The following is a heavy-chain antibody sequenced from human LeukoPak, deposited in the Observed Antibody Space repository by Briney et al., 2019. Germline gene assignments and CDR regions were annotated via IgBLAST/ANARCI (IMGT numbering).Heavy chain of an antibody. D-gene: IGHD3-10*01. Sequence: GGSLRLSCAASGFTFSSYAMHWVRQAPGKGLEWVAVISYDGSNKYYADSVKGRFTISRDNSKNSLYLQMNSLRAEDTAVYYCARVHYYGSGSTSFDYWGQGTLVTVSS. CDR2: ISYDGSNK. CDR1: GFTFSSYA. V-gene: IGHV3-30-3*01. J-gene: IGHJ4*02. CDR3: ARVHYYGSGSTSFDY.